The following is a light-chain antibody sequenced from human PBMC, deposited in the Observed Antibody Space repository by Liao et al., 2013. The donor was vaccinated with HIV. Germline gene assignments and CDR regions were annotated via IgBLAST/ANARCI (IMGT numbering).Light chain of an antibody. Sequence: SYEVTQPPSVSVSLGQTARITCSGDKLGDKYVCWYQQKPGQSPVLVIYQDTERPSGIPERFSGSSSGTTVTLTISGVQAEDEADYYCQSADSSGTYWVFGGGTKLTVL. CDR3: QSADSSGTYWV. J-gene: IGLJ3*02. V-gene: IGLV3-25*03. CDR1: KLGDKY. CDR2: QDT.